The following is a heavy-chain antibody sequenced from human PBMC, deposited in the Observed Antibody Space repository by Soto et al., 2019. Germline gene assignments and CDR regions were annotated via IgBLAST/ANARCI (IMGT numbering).Heavy chain of an antibody. D-gene: IGHD3-3*01. J-gene: IGHJ4*02. CDR2: IYWNDDK. CDR1: GFSLSTSGVG. Sequence: QITLKESGPTLVKPTQTLTLTCTFSGFSLSTSGVGVGWIRQPPGKALEWLALIYWNDDKRYSPSLKSRLTITMDTSKNQVVLTMTNLDPVDTATYYCAHSRGGRFLAWLFFHYWGQGTLVTVSS. V-gene: IGHV2-5*01. CDR3: AHSRGGRFLAWLFFHY.